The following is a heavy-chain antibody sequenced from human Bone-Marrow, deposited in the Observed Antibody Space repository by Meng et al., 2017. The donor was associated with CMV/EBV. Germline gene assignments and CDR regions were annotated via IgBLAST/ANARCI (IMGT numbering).Heavy chain of an antibody. V-gene: IGHV3-9*01. CDR2: ISWNSGSI. CDR3: ARDRAWQQLVPKWFDP. CDR1: GFTFDDYA. Sequence: SLKISCAASGFTFDDYAMHWVRQAPGKGLEWVSGISWNSGSIGYVDSVKGRFTISRDNAKNSLYLQMNSLRAEDTAVYYCARDRAWQQLVPKWFDPWGQGTLVTVSS. D-gene: IGHD6-13*01. J-gene: IGHJ5*02.